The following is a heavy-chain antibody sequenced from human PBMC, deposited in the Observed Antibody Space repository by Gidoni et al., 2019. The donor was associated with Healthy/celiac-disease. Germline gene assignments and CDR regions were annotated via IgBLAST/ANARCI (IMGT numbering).Heavy chain of an antibody. CDR2: IIPIFGTA. Sequence: QVQLVQSGAEVKKPGSSVKVSCKASGGTFSSYAISWVRQAPGQGLEWMGGIIPIFGTANYALKFQGRVTITADESTSTAYMELSSLRSEDTAVYYCARAVGGYCSSTSCYVGMDVWGQGTTVTVSS. CDR3: ARAVGGYCSSTSCYVGMDV. D-gene: IGHD2-2*01. V-gene: IGHV1-69*01. CDR1: GGTFSSYA. J-gene: IGHJ6*02.